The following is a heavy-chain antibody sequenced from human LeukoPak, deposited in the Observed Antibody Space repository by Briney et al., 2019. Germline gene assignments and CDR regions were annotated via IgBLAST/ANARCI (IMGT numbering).Heavy chain of an antibody. CDR3: ARLTSGLIEGSWFLDY. Sequence: NPSETLSLTCSVSGYSIRSGYHWAWIRQPPGKGLEWIGSINYSEKPYYNPSLKSRVAISVDTSKDQFSLKMTSVTAADTAVYYCARLTSGLIEGSWFLDYWGQGTLVTVSS. V-gene: IGHV4-38-2*02. CDR1: GYSIRSGYH. J-gene: IGHJ4*02. D-gene: IGHD3-10*01. CDR2: INYSEKP.